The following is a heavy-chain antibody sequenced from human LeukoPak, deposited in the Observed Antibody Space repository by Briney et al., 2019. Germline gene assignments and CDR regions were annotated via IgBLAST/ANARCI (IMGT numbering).Heavy chain of an antibody. J-gene: IGHJ4*02. V-gene: IGHV3-53*01. CDR3: ATARNNYDSSGYSALDY. CDR2: IYSGGST. CDR1: GFTVSSNY. Sequence: LGGSLRLSCAASGFTVSSNYMSWVRQAPGKGLEWVSVIYSGGSTYYADSVKGRFTISRDNSKSTLYLQMNSLRAEDTAVYYCATARNNYDSSGYSALDYWGQGTLVTVSS. D-gene: IGHD3-22*01.